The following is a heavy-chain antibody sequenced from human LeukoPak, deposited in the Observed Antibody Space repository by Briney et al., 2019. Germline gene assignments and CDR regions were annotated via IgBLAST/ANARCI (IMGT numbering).Heavy chain of an antibody. CDR3: ARSLYPHDAFDI. Sequence: PSETLSLTCTVSGGSISSYYWSWIRQPPGKGLEWIGYIYYSGSTNYNPSLKSRVTISVDTSKNQFSLKLSSVTAADTAVYYCARSLYPHDAFDIWGQGTMATVSS. CDR2: IYYSGST. J-gene: IGHJ3*02. D-gene: IGHD2-8*01. V-gene: IGHV4-59*01. CDR1: GGSISSYY.